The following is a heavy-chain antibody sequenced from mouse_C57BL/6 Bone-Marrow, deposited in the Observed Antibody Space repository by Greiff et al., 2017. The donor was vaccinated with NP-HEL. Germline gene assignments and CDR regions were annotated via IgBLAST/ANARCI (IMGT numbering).Heavy chain of an antibody. V-gene: IGHV1-78*01. CDR3: ERCAGGRGYAMDD. D-gene: IGHD1-1*01. CDR1: GYTFTDHT. Sequence: VQLQQSDAELVKPGASVKISCKVSGYTFTDHTIHWMKQRPEQGLEWIGYIYPRDGSIKYNEKFKGKATLTADKSSSTAYMQLNSLASEESAVYVCERCAGGRGYAMDDWGKGTSVTVSS. CDR2: IYPRDGSI. J-gene: IGHJ4*01.